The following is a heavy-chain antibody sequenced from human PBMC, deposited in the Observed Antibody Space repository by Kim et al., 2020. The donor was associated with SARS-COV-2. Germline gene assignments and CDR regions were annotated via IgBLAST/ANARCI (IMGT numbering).Heavy chain of an antibody. CDR1: GGSISSSSYY. Sequence: SETLSLTCTVSGGSISSSSYYWGWIRHPPGKGLEWIGSIYYSGSTYYNPALKSRVTISVDTSKNQFSLKLSSVTAADTAVDYCYDSSGYNAFDIWCQGTMVTVSS. CDR2: IYYSGST. J-gene: IGHJ3*02. V-gene: IGHV4-39*01. CDR3: YDSSGYNAFDI. D-gene: IGHD3-22*01.